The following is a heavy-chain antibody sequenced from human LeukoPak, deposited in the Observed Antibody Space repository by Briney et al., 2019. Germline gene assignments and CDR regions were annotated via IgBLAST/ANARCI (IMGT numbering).Heavy chain of an antibody. V-gene: IGHV4-39*07. Sequence: PPETLSLTCTVSGGSISSSSYYWGWIRQPPGKGLEWIGSIYYSGSTYYNPSLKSRVTISVDTSKNQFSLKLSSVTAADTAVYYCARDRNYYDSSGSHADYWGQGTLVTVSS. CDR2: IYYSGST. CDR3: ARDRNYYDSSGSHADY. J-gene: IGHJ4*02. CDR1: GGSISSSSYY. D-gene: IGHD3-22*01.